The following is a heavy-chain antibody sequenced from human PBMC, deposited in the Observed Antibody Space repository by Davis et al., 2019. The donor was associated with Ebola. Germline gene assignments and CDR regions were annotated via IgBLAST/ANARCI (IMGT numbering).Heavy chain of an antibody. CDR2: INPNSGGT. Sequence: ASVTVSCKASGYTFTGYYMHWVRQAPGQGLEWMGWINPNSGGTNYAQKFQGWVTMTRDTSISTAYMELSRLRSDDTAVYYCASYDFWSGYYRFDPWGQGTLVTVSS. CDR1: GYTFTGYY. V-gene: IGHV1-2*04. D-gene: IGHD3-3*01. CDR3: ASYDFWSGYYRFDP. J-gene: IGHJ5*02.